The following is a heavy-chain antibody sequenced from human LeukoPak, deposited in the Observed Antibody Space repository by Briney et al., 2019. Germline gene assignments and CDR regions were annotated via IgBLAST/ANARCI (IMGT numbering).Heavy chain of an antibody. CDR1: GGSISSYY. J-gene: IGHJ2*01. CDR2: IYYSGST. D-gene: IGHD6-13*01. CDR3: ARGVAAAGMLWYFDL. V-gene: IGHV4-59*01. Sequence: SETLSLTCTVSGGSISSYYWSWIRQPPGKGLEWIGYIYYSGSTNYNPSLKSRVTISVDTSKNQFSLKLSSVTAADTAVYYCARGVAAAGMLWYFDLWGRGTLVTVSS.